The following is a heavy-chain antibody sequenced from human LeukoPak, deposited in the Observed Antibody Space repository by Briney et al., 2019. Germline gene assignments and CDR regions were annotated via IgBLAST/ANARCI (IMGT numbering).Heavy chain of an antibody. J-gene: IGHJ4*02. CDR2: ISGGTT. Sequence: GGSLRLSCAASGFMFSNHGMHWDRQAPGKGLEWVSSISGGTTYYADSVKGRFTISRDNSKNTVSLQMNSLRAEDTAVYYCAKSVYHSGNYWGQGTLVTVSS. CDR3: AKSVYHSGNY. V-gene: IGHV3-23*01. CDR1: GFMFSNHG. D-gene: IGHD3-10*01.